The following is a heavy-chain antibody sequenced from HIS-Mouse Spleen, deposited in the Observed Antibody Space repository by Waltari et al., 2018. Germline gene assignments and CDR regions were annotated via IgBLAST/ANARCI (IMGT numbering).Heavy chain of an antibody. Sequence: QVQLVQSGAEVKKPGSSVKVSCKASGGTFGSYAISWVRQAPGQGLEWMGRMTPILGIANNAQKSQGIVTITAEKATSTAYMELSRLRSEDTAVYYWARNSRTGTDAFDIWGQGTMVTVSS. CDR1: GGTFGSYA. CDR3: ARNSRTGTDAFDI. V-gene: IGHV1-69*04. D-gene: IGHD1-1*01. J-gene: IGHJ3*02. CDR2: MTPILGIA.